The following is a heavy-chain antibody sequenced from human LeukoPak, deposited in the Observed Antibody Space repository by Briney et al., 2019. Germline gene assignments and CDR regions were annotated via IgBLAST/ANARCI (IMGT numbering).Heavy chain of an antibody. CDR2: IYFGGST. CDR3: ARRGLLVQAS. Sequence: PSETLSLTCTVSGGSISSSPYYWVWIRQPPGKGLEWIGSIYFGGSTYYNPSLKSRVTISVDTSKNQFSLNLSSVTAADTAVYYCARRGLLVQASWGQGTRVTVSS. V-gene: IGHV4-39*01. D-gene: IGHD1/OR15-1a*01. CDR1: GGSISSSPYY. J-gene: IGHJ4*02.